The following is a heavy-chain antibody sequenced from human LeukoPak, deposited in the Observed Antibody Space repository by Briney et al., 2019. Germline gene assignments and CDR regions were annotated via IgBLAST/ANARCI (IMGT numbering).Heavy chain of an antibody. J-gene: IGHJ4*02. CDR2: INPNSGGT. Sequence: ASVKVSCKASGYTFTGYYMHWVRQAPGQGLEWMGWINPNSGGTNYAQKFQGRVTMTRDTSNSTAYMELSRLRSDDTAVYYCARKAGLGATREYFDYWGQGTLVTVSS. CDR3: ARKAGLGATREYFDY. D-gene: IGHD1-26*01. CDR1: GYTFTGYY. V-gene: IGHV1-2*02.